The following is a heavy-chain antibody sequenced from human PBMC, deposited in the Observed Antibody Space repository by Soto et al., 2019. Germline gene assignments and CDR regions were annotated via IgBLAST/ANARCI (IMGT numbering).Heavy chain of an antibody. D-gene: IGHD1-26*01. CDR2: ISGSGGST. CDR1: GFTFSSYA. V-gene: IGHV3-23*01. CDR3: AKDWPGVGATNPYYYYYGMDV. Sequence: GGSLRLSCAASGFTFSSYAMSWVRQAPGKGLEWVSAISGSGGSTYYADSVKGRFTISRDNSKNTLYLQMNSLRAEDTAVYYCAKDWPGVGATNPYYYYYGMDVWGQGTTVTVSS. J-gene: IGHJ6*02.